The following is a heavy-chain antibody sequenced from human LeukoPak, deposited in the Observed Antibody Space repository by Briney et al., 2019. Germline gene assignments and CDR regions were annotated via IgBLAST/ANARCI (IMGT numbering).Heavy chain of an antibody. D-gene: IGHD2-8*01. CDR2: MNPNSGNT. CDR3: ARTSYCTNGVCYFYFDC. J-gene: IGHJ4*02. V-gene: IGHV1-8*03. CDR1: GYTFTSYD. Sequence: ASVKVSCKASGYTFTSYDINWVRQATGQGLEWMGWMNPNSGNTGYAQKFQGRVTITRNTSISTAYMELSSLRSEDTAVYYCARTSYCTNGVCYFYFDCWGQGTLVTVSS.